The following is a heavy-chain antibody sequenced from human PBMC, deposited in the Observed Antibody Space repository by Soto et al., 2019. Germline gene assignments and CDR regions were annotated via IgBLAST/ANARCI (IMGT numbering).Heavy chain of an antibody. CDR3: ARDHKEAFDI. J-gene: IGHJ3*02. CDR2: MYFNEST. V-gene: IGHV4-59*01. Sequence: LSLTCSVSGGSISSYFLHWIRQAPGKGLEWIGYMYFNESTNYNPSLKSRVTISLDTSKSLFSLKLNSVTAADTAIYYCARDHKEAFDIWGQGSLVTVSS. CDR1: GGSISSYF.